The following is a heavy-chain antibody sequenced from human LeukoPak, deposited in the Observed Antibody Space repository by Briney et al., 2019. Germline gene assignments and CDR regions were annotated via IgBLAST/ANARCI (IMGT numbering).Heavy chain of an antibody. J-gene: IGHJ3*02. D-gene: IGHD2-2*01. CDR1: GGTFSSYA. Sequence: ASVEVSCKASGGTFSSYAISWVRQAPGQGLEWMGGIIPIFGTANYAQKFQGRVTITADESTSTAYMELSSLRSEDTAVYYCARIEGSTTTDDAFDIWGQGTMVTVS. CDR2: IIPIFGTA. CDR3: ARIEGSTTTDDAFDI. V-gene: IGHV1-69*13.